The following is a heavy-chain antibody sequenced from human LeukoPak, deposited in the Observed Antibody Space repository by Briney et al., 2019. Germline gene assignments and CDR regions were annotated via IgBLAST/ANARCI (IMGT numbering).Heavy chain of an antibody. CDR1: GFTFSSYG. V-gene: IGHV3-23*01. D-gene: IGHD4-11*01. J-gene: IGHJ4*02. CDR3: ANLHRLQGDYGAFDY. CDR2: ISGSGGST. Sequence: PGGSLRLSCAASGFTFSSYGMSWVRQAPGKGLEWVSAISGSGGSTYYADSVKGRFTISRDNSKNTLYLQMNSLRAEDTAVYYCANLHRLQGDYGAFDYWGQGTLVTVSS.